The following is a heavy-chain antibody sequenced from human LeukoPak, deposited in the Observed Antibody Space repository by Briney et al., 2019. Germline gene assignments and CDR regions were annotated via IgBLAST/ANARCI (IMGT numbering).Heavy chain of an antibody. D-gene: IGHD3-9*01. J-gene: IGHJ4*02. V-gene: IGHV1-46*01. CDR1: GYTFTGYY. CDR2: SNPTGGSA. Sequence: ASVKVSCKASGYTFTGYYLHWVRQAPGQGLEWMGRSNPTGGSATYAQKFQGRVTMTRDMSTSTVYMELRRLRSEDTAVYYCAREVPYYDILTGLDYWGQGTLVTVSS. CDR3: AREVPYYDILTGLDY.